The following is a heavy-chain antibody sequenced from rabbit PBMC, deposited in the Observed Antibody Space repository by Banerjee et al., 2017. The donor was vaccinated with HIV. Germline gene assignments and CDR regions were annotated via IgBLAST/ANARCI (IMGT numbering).Heavy chain of an antibody. CDR2: IYTGDGHT. D-gene: IGHD4-2*01. Sequence: QEQLEESGGDLVQPEGSLTLTCTTSGFSFSSGYDMCWVRQAPGKGLEWIACIYTGDGHTYYASWAKGRFTISETSSTTVTLQLNSLTAADTATYFCARPLCWPCYFNLWGQGTLVTVS. CDR1: GFSFSSGYD. J-gene: IGHJ4*01. V-gene: IGHV1S45*01. CDR3: ARPLCWPCYFNL.